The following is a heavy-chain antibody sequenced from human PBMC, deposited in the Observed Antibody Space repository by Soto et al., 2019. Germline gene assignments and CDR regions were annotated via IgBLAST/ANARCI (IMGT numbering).Heavy chain of an antibody. CDR2: IYSTGTT. J-gene: IGHJ4*02. Sequence: EVQLVESGGGLIQPGGSLKLSCAASGFTVGNNYMSWVRQAPGKGLEWVSLIYSTGTTKYADSVKGRFTVSRDNAKNTLYLQMNCLSAEDKAVYYCAKDGSGLGSHYNSFGYCGQGTLVTVSS. CDR1: GFTVGNNY. D-gene: IGHD3-10*01. CDR3: AKDGSGLGSHYNSFGY. V-gene: IGHV3-53*01.